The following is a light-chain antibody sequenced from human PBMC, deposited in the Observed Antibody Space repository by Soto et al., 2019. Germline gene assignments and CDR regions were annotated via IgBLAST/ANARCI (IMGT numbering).Light chain of an antibody. V-gene: IGLV2-14*01. J-gene: IGLJ2*01. CDR3: SSYTTTNTQV. CDR1: SSDIGGYNF. CDR2: DVS. Sequence: QSALTQPASVSESPGQSVTISCTGTSSDIGGYNFVSWYQQHPGKAPKLIIYDVSDRPPGVSDRFSASKTGNTASLSISGLQAEDEAHYYCSSYTTTNTQVFGGGTKLTVL.